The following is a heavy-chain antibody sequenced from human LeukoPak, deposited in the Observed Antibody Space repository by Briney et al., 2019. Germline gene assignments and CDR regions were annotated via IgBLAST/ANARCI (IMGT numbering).Heavy chain of an antibody. D-gene: IGHD4-17*01. Sequence: PSETLSLTRTVSGGSISSGDYYWSWIRQPPGKGLEWIGFIYYSGSTYYNPSLKSRVTISVDTSKNQFSLKLSSVTAADTAVYYCGREYGDYVGGNYWGQGTLVTVSS. V-gene: IGHV4-30-4*01. J-gene: IGHJ4*02. CDR2: IYYSGST. CDR3: GREYGDYVGGNY. CDR1: GGSISSGDYY.